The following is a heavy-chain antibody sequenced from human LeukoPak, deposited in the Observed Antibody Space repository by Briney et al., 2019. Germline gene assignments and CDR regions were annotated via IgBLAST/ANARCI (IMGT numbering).Heavy chain of an antibody. Sequence: GGSLRLSCAASGFSFSGYGMHWVRQAPGKGLEWVTFIRYDGSTKSYADSVKGRFTIARDNSKNTLYLQMNSLRAEDTAVYFCAKDYNNGFDYWGQGALVTVSS. CDR2: IRYDGSTK. CDR3: AKDYNNGFDY. D-gene: IGHD1-14*01. V-gene: IGHV3-30*02. J-gene: IGHJ4*02. CDR1: GFSFSGYG.